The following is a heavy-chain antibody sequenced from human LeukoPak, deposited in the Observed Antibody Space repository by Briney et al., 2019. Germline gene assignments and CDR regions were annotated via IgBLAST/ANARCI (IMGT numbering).Heavy chain of an antibody. CDR2: ISSSSSYI. CDR1: GFTFSSYS. D-gene: IGHD5-18*01. J-gene: IGHJ4*02. CDR3: ASQGDPTDTAMVTDY. V-gene: IGHV3-21*04. Sequence: GGSLRLSCAASGFTFSSYSMNWVRQAPGKGLEWVSSISSSSSYIYYADSVKGRFTISRDNAKNSLYLQMNSLRAEDTAVYYCASQGDPTDTAMVTDYWGQGTLVTVSS.